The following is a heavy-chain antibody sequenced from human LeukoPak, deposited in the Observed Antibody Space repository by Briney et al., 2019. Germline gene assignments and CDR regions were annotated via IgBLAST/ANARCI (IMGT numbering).Heavy chain of an antibody. CDR3: ARDLSIVVVPAAINYYYGMDV. CDR2: INPNSGGT. CDR1: GYTFTGYY. J-gene: IGHJ6*02. Sequence: ASVKVSCKASGYTFTGYYMHWVRQAPGQGLEWMGWINPNSGGTNYAQKFQGRVTMTRDTSISTAYMELSRLRSDDTAVYYCARDLSIVVVPAAINYYYGMDVWGQGTTVTVSS. D-gene: IGHD2-2*01. V-gene: IGHV1-2*02.